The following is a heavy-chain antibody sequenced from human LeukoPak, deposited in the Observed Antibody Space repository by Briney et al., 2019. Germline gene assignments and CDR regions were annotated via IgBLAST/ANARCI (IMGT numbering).Heavy chain of an antibody. V-gene: IGHV1-69*15. J-gene: IGHJ5*02. D-gene: IGHD2-15*01. CDR2: IIPISGTT. CDR1: GGTFTSYA. Sequence: SVKVSCKTPGGTFTSYAITWVRQAPGQGLEWMGKIIPISGTTNYAQKFQGRVTFTADESTSTAYMELSSLRSEDTAVYYCARSVVVAATNNWFDPWGQGTLVTVSS. CDR3: ARSVVVAATNNWFDP.